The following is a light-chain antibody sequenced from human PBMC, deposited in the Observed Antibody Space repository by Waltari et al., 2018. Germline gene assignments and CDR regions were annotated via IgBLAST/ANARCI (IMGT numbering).Light chain of an antibody. CDR3: QQSYSTPYT. CDR2: AAS. V-gene: IGKV1-39*01. Sequence: DIQMTQSPSSLSASVGDRVTITCRASQSISSYLNWYQQKPGKAPKLLIYAASSLQSGVPSRFSGSGSGTGFTLTSSSLQPEDFATYYCQQSYSTPYTFGQGTKLEI. CDR1: QSISSY. J-gene: IGKJ2*01.